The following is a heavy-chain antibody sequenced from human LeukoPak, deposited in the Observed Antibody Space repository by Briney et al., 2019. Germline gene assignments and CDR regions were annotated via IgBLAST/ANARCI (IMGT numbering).Heavy chain of an antibody. CDR3: ARSTYGAFDY. CDR1: GGSISSGAYF. V-gene: IGHV4-30-4*08. Sequence: SETLSLTCSVSGGSISSGAYFWTWIRQPPGKGLEWIGYIYHSGNTYYTPTLKSRLTISLDTSKNQFPLKLRSVTAADAAVYYCARSTYGAFDYWGQGTLVTVSS. CDR2: IYHSGNT. D-gene: IGHD3-10*01. J-gene: IGHJ4*02.